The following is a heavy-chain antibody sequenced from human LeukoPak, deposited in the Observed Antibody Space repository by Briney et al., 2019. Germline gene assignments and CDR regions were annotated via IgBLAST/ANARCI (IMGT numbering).Heavy chain of an antibody. CDR2: INHSGST. CDR3: ARLSSSGWYKGYFDY. J-gene: IGHJ4*02. Sequence: SETLSLTRTVSGYSISSSYYWSWIRQPPGKGLEWIGEINHSGSTNYNPSLKSRVTISVDTSKNQFSLKLSSVTAADTAVYYCARLSSSGWYKGYFDYWGQGTLVTVSS. V-gene: IGHV4-38-2*02. D-gene: IGHD6-19*01. CDR1: GYSISSSYY.